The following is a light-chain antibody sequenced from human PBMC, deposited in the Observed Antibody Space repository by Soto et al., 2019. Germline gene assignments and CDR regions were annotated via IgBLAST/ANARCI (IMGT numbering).Light chain of an antibody. CDR3: QQYNSYIS. CDR2: QAS. Sequence: DIQMTQSPSTLSASVGDRVTMTCRASQGVSIWLAWYQQKPGRAPKLLIHQASTLEGGVPSRFSGSGSGTEFTLNITSLQADDVATYFCQQYNSYISFGGGTKVEIK. V-gene: IGKV1-5*03. CDR1: QGVSIW. J-gene: IGKJ4*01.